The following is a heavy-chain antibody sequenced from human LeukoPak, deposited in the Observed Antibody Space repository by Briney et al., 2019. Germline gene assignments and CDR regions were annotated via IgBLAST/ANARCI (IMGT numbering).Heavy chain of an antibody. V-gene: IGHV3-21*01. Sequence: PGGSLRLSCAASGFTFSSYSMNWVRQAPGKGLECVSSISSSSSYIYYADLVKGRFTISRDNAKNSLYLLMNSLRAEDTAVYYCAGPITGTTFQPWGQGTLVTVSS. CDR2: ISSSSSYI. D-gene: IGHD1-7*01. CDR1: GFTFSSYS. J-gene: IGHJ4*02. CDR3: AGPITGTTFQP.